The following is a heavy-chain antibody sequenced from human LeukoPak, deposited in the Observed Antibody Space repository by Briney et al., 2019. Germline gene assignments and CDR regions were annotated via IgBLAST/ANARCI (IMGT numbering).Heavy chain of an antibody. CDR3: ARYCSGGTCYVGLI. CDR2: IRSDGSSE. J-gene: IGHJ4*02. CDR1: GLTFSTYG. V-gene: IGHV3-33*01. Sequence: GRSLRLSCVASGLTFSTYGTHWVRQAPGKGLEWVAVIRSDGSSEYYADSVKGRFIISRDNSKNTLYLQMNSLRAEDTAMYYCARYCSGGTCYVGLIWGQGTLVTVSS. D-gene: IGHD2-15*01.